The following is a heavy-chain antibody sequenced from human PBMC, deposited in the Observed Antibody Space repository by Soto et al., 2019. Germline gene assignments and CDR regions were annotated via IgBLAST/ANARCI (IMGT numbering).Heavy chain of an antibody. J-gene: IGHJ5*02. Sequence: GGSLRLSCAASGFTFINAWMSWVRQAPGKGLEWVGRIKSKTAGGTTDYAAPVKGRSTISRDDSKNTLYLQMNSLKTEDTAVYYCTRDGTIPFGGVLAPNWFDPWGQGTLVTVAS. V-gene: IGHV3-15*01. CDR1: GFTFINAW. D-gene: IGHD3-16*02. CDR2: IKSKTAGGTT. CDR3: TRDGTIPFGGVLAPNWFDP.